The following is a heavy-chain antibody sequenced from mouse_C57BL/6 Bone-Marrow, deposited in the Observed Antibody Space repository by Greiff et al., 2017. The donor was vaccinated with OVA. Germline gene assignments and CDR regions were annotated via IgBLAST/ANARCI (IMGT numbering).Heavy chain of an antibody. D-gene: IGHD1-1*01. CDR1: GFTFSDYY. CDR2: ISNGGGST. V-gene: IGHV5-12*01. CDR3: ARHTTVVARGFDY. J-gene: IGHJ2*01. Sequence: EVQLVESGGGLVQPGGSLKLSCAASGFTFSDYYMYWVRQTPEKRLEWVAYISNGGGSTYYPDTVKGRFTISRDNAKNTLYLQMSRLKSEDTAMYYCARHTTVVARGFDYWGQGTTLTVSS.